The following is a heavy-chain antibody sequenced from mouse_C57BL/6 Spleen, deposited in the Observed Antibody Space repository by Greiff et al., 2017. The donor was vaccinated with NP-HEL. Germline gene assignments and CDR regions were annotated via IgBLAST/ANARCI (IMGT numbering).Heavy chain of an antibody. J-gene: IGHJ2*01. CDR3: ARSWYPYYFDY. CDR1: GYAFSSSW. D-gene: IGHD2-1*01. Sequence: QVQLQQSGPELVKPGASVKISCKASGYAFSSSWMNWVKQRPGKGLEWIGRIYPGDGDTNYNGKFKGKATLTADKSSSTAYMQLSSLTSEDSAVYFCARSWYPYYFDYWGQGTTLTVSS. CDR2: IYPGDGDT. V-gene: IGHV1-82*01.